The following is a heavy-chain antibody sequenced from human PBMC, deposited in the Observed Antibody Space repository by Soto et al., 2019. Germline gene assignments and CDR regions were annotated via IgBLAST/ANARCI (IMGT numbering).Heavy chain of an antibody. CDR1: GYTFTSYG. J-gene: IGHJ6*02. CDR3: ARDHTLTTLGYYYYGMDV. CDR2: ISAYNGNT. V-gene: IGHV1-18*01. D-gene: IGHD4-17*01. Sequence: QVQLVQSGAEVKKPGASVKVSCKASGYTFTSYGISWVRQAPGQGLEWMGWISAYNGNTNYAQKLQGRVTMTTDTSTSTAYMELRSLRSDDTAVDYCARDHTLTTLGYYYYGMDVWGQGTTVTVSS.